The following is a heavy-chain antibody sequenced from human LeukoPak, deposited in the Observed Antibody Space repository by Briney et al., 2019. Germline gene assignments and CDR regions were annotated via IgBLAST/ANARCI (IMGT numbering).Heavy chain of an antibody. CDR1: GGSFSGYY. V-gene: IGHV4-34*01. CDR3: ARSGPLLRYFDWLLYGFDY. Sequence: SETLSLTCAVYGGSFSGYYWSWIRQPPGKGPEWIGEINHSGSTNYNPSLKSRVTISVDTSKNQFSLKLSSVTAADTAVYYCARSGPLLRYFDWLLYGFDYWGQGTLVTVSS. D-gene: IGHD3-9*01. CDR2: INHSGST. J-gene: IGHJ4*02.